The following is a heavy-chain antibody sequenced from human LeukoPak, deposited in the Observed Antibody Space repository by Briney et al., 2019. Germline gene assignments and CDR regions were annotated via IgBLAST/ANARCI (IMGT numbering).Heavy chain of an antibody. CDR3: ARDESY. Sequence: GGSLRLSCAASGFAFSSYAMHWVRQGPGKGLEWVALVSYDGGSKYYADSVKGRITISRDNSKNSLYLQMNSLRAEDTAVYYCARDESYWGQGTLVTVSS. V-gene: IGHV3-30-3*01. CDR2: VSYDGGSK. J-gene: IGHJ4*02. CDR1: GFAFSSYA.